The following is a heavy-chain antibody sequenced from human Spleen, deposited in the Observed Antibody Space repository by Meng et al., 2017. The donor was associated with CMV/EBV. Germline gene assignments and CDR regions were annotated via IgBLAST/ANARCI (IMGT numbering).Heavy chain of an antibody. CDR1: GFTFSSYA. V-gene: IGHV3-30-3*01. Sequence: GESLKISCAASGFTFSSYAMHWVRQAPGKGLEWVAVISYDGSNKYYADSVKGQFTISRDNSKNTLYLQMNSLRAEDTAVYYCARGYSYGSLDYWGQGTLVTV. CDR2: ISYDGSNK. J-gene: IGHJ4*02. CDR3: ARGYSYGSLDY. D-gene: IGHD5-18*01.